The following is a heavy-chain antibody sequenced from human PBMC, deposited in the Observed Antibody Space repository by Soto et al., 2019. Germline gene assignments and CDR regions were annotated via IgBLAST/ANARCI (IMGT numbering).Heavy chain of an antibody. Sequence: ASVKVSCKAIGYSFTSHYMHWVRQAPGQGLEWMGTIFPGGVNISYAQKFQGRVTITADESTSTAYMELSSLRSEDTAVYHCASGRGYSYGAFDYWGQGTPVTVSS. J-gene: IGHJ4*02. D-gene: IGHD5-18*01. V-gene: IGHV1-46*01. CDR1: GYSFTSHY. CDR3: ASGRGYSYGAFDY. CDR2: IFPGGVNI.